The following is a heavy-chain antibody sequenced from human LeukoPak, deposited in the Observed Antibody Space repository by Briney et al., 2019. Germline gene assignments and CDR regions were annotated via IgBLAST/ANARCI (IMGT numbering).Heavy chain of an antibody. CDR2: TYHTGST. J-gene: IGHJ5*02. Sequence: SETLSLTCTLSGDSISNADYHYWGWIRQPPGRGLEWVASTYHTGSTYYNPSLKSRVTISVDTSKNQFYLKLTSVTAADTAVFYCARHRIPVTGNWFDPWGQGTLVTVSS. CDR1: GDSISNADYHY. D-gene: IGHD6-19*01. V-gene: IGHV4-39*01. CDR3: ARHRIPVTGNWFDP.